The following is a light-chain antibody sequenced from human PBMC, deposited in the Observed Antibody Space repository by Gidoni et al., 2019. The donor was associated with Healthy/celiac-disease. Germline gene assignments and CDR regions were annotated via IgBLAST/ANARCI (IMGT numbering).Light chain of an antibody. CDR2: KDS. V-gene: IGLV3-25*03. Sequence: SSELSLPPSVSVSPGQTARITCSGAALPKQYAYWYPQKPGQAPVLVIYKDSERPSGIPERFSGSSSGTTVTLTISGVQAEDEADYYCQSADSSGTYVVFGGGTKLTVL. CDR3: QSADSSGTYVV. J-gene: IGLJ2*01. CDR1: ALPKQY.